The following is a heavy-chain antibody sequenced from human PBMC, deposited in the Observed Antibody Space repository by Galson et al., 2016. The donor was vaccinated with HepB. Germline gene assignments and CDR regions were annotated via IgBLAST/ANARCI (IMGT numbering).Heavy chain of an antibody. D-gene: IGHD2-8*02. CDR1: GFSFNNYV. J-gene: IGHJ6*02. CDR3: ARGGYCTGGICYSDYGMDV. V-gene: IGHV3-33*01. Sequence: SLRLSCAASGFSFNNYVMHWVRQAPGKGVEWVAVIWHDGSNKYYADSVKGRFTVSRDNSKNTLYLQMKSQRGEDTAVYYCARGGYCTGGICYSDYGMDVWGQGTTVTVSS. CDR2: IWHDGSNK.